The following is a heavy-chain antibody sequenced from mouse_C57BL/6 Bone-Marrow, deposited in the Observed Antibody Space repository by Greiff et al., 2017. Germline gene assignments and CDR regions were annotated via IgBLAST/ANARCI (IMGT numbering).Heavy chain of an antibody. D-gene: IGHD2-3*01. J-gene: IGHJ2*01. Sequence: VQRVESGPGLVQPSQSLSITCTVSGFSLTSYGVHWVRQPPGKGLEWLGVIWSGGSTDYNAAFISRLSISKDNSKSQVFFKMNSLQADDTAIYYCAKNSDGYYPYYFDYWGQGTTLTVSS. CDR2: IWSGGST. CDR1: GFSLTSYG. CDR3: AKNSDGYYPYYFDY. V-gene: IGHV2-4*01.